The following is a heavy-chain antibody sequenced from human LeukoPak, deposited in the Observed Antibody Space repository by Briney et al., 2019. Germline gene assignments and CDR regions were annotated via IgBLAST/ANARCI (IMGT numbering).Heavy chain of an antibody. CDR2: IHYSGST. CDR3: ARHAYCGGDCYLLDY. D-gene: IGHD2-21*02. Sequence: SETLSLTCTVSGGSISGYYWSWIRQPPGKGLEWIGYIHYSGSTNYNPSLKSRVTISVGTSRDQFSLKLSSVTAADTAVYYCARHAYCGGDCYLLDYWGQGTLVTVSS. V-gene: IGHV4-59*08. CDR1: GGSISGYY. J-gene: IGHJ4*02.